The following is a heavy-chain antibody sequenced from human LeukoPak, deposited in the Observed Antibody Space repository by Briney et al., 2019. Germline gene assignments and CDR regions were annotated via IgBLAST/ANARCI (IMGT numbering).Heavy chain of an antibody. CDR2: IYYSGGT. J-gene: IGHJ6*03. CDR1: GGSISSYY. D-gene: IGHD3-3*01. Sequence: SETLSLTCTVSGGSISSYYWSWIRQPPGKGLEWIGYIYYSGGTNYNPSLKSRVTISVDTSKNQFSLKLSSVTAADTAVYYCARVVIIQDYYYYMDVWGKGTTVTVSS. CDR3: ARVVIIQDYYYYMDV. V-gene: IGHV4-59*01.